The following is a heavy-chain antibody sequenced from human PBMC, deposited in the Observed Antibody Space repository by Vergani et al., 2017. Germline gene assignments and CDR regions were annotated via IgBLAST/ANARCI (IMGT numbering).Heavy chain of an antibody. CDR2: IHTSGST. Sequence: QVQLQESGPGLVKPSQTLSLTCTVSGGSISSNNNYWSWIRQPAGKGLEWIGRIHTSGSTNYNPSLKSRVTMSEDTSKNQFSLKLSSVTAADTAVYYCARDSAGYCSGGSCRRGGMDVWGQGTTVTVSS. V-gene: IGHV4-61*02. CDR3: ARDSAGYCSGGSCRRGGMDV. J-gene: IGHJ6*02. D-gene: IGHD2-15*01. CDR1: GGSISSNNNY.